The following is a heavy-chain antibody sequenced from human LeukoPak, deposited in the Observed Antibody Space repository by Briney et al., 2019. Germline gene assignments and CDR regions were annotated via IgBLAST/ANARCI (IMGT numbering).Heavy chain of an antibody. D-gene: IGHD6-13*01. V-gene: IGHV1-46*01. J-gene: IGHJ3*02. CDR2: INPSGGST. CDR3: ARERGSPRGAFDI. CDR1: GYTFTGYY. Sequence: ASVKVSCKTSGYTFTGYYTHWVRQAPGQGLEWMGIINPSGGSTSYAQKFQGRVTMTRDMSTSTVYMELSSLRSEDTAVYYCARERGSPRGAFDIWGQGTMVTVSS.